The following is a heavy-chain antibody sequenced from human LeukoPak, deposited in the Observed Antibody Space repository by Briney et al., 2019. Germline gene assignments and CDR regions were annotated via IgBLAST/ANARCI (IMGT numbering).Heavy chain of an antibody. CDR1: GGSFSGYY. V-gene: IGHV4-34*01. CDR3: ARFVVVAATRGLTWFDP. D-gene: IGHD2-15*01. J-gene: IGHJ5*02. Sequence: SETLSLTCAVYGGSFSGYYWSWIRQPPGKGLEWIGEINHSGSTNYNPSLKSRVTISVDTPKNQFSLKLSSVTAADTAVYYCARFVVVAATRGLTWFDPWGQGTLVTVSS. CDR2: INHSGST.